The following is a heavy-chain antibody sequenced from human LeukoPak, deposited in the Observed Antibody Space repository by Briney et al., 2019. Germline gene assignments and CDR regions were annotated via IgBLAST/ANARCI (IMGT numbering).Heavy chain of an antibody. Sequence: GGSLRLSCAASGFTFSSYSMNWVRQAPGKGLEWVSSISSSSSYIYYADSVKGRFTISRDNAKNSLYLQMNSLRAEDTAVYYCARAPYDFWSGFQGYFDYWGQGTLVTVSS. J-gene: IGHJ4*02. CDR3: ARAPYDFWSGFQGYFDY. CDR2: ISSSSSYI. CDR1: GFTFSSYS. V-gene: IGHV3-21*01. D-gene: IGHD3-3*01.